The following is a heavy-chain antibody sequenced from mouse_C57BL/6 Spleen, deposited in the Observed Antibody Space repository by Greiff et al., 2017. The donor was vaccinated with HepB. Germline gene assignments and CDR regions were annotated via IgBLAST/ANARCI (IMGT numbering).Heavy chain of an antibody. CDR3: ARQAYGSSYFDY. V-gene: IGHV5-12*01. CDR2: ISNGGGST. Sequence: DVMLVESGGGLVQPGGSLKLSCAASGFTFSDYYMYWVRQTPEKRLEWVAYISNGGGSTYYPDTVKGRFTISRDNAKNTLYLQMSRLKSEDTAMYYCARQAYGSSYFDYWGQGTTLTVSS. CDR1: GFTFSDYY. J-gene: IGHJ2*01. D-gene: IGHD1-1*01.